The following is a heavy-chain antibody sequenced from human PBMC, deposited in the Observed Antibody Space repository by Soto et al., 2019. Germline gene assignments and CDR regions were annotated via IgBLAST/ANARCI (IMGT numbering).Heavy chain of an antibody. CDR1: GGSFSSSNYY. J-gene: IGHJ4*02. D-gene: IGHD4-17*01. Sequence: SETLSLTCTVSGGSFSSSNYYWGWIRQSPGKGLEWIGNIFYGGGSGVAYYSPSLKSRVTISVDTSKNQFSLNMRSLTAADTAVYFCARRGGGDSLFDSWGQGKLVTVSS. CDR2: IFYGGGSGVA. V-gene: IGHV4-39*01. CDR3: ARRGGGDSLFDS.